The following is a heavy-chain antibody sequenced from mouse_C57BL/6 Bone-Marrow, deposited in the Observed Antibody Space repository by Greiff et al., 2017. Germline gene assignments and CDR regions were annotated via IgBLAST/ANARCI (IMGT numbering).Heavy chain of an antibody. CDR1: GYTFTSYW. CDR2: IDPSDSYT. Sequence: QVQLQQPGAELVMPGASVKLSCKASGYTFTSYWMHWVKQRPGQGLEWIGEIDPSDSYTNYNQKFKGKSTLTVDTSSSTAYMQLSSLTSEDSAVYYCARSMGYGRARYCFDYWGQGTTLTVSS. V-gene: IGHV1-69*01. D-gene: IGHD1-1*01. J-gene: IGHJ2*01. CDR3: ARSMGYGRARYCFDY.